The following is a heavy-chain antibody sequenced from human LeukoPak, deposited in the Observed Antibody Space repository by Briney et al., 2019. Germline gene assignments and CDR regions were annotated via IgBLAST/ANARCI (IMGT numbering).Heavy chain of an antibody. CDR3: ARANNWNYALGY. D-gene: IGHD1-7*01. V-gene: IGHV1-18*01. Sequence: MGWISTGNGNTNYGQKFQGRVTMTTDTSTGTAYMELRSLRSDDTAMYYCARANNWNYALGYWGQGTLVTVSS. J-gene: IGHJ4*02. CDR2: ISTGNGNT.